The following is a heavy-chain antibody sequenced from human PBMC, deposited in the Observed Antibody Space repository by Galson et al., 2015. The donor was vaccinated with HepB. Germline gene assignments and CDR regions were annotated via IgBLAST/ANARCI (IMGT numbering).Heavy chain of an antibody. D-gene: IGHD2-8*01. V-gene: IGHV1-8*01. CDR2: MNPNSGNT. CDR3: ARWRILYRAYYYYGMDV. CDR1: GYTFTSYD. Sequence: SVKVSCKASGYTFTSYDINWVRQATGQGLEWMGSMNPNSGNTGYAQKFQGRVTMTRNTSISTAYMELSSLRSEDTAVYYCARWRILYRAYYYYGMDVWGQGTTVTVSS. J-gene: IGHJ6*02.